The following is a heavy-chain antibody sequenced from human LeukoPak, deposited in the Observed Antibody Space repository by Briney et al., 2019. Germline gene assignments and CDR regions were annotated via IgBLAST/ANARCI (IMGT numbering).Heavy chain of an antibody. CDR2: ISGSGGST. V-gene: IGHV3-23*01. Sequence: PGGSLRLSCAASGLTFSSYAMSWVRQAPGKGLEWVSAISGSGGSTYYADSVKGRFTISRDNSKNTLYLQMNSLRAEDTAVYYRAKDRDSGGSLNWFDPWGQGTLVTVSS. D-gene: IGHD2-15*01. CDR3: AKDRDSGGSLNWFDP. J-gene: IGHJ5*02. CDR1: GLTFSSYA.